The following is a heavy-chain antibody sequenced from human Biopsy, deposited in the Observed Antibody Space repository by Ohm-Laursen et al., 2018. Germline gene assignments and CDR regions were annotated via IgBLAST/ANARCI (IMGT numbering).Heavy chain of an antibody. D-gene: IGHD3-3*01. V-gene: IGHV1-18*01. CDR1: GYNFNSYG. Sequence: ASVKVSCKASGYNFNSYGISWVRQPPGQGLEWMGRISGYNGNTLYAQKFQHRVTMTTDTSTSTAYMELRSLTSDDTAVYYCARISITRLLDYWGQGTLVTVSS. CDR2: ISGYNGNT. J-gene: IGHJ4*02. CDR3: ARISITRLLDY.